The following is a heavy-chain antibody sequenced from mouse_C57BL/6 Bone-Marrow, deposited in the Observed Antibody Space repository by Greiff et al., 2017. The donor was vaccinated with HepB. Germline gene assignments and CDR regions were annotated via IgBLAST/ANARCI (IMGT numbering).Heavy chain of an antibody. J-gene: IGHJ2*01. V-gene: IGHV5-9-1*02. Sequence: EVQVVESGEGLVKPGGSLKLSCAASGFTFSSYAMSWVRQTPEKRLEWVAYISSGGDYIYYADTVKGRFTISRDNARNTLYLQMSRLKSEDTAMYYCTRGGITVDNWGQGTTLTVSS. D-gene: IGHD1-1*01. CDR1: GFTFSSYA. CDR3: TRGGITVDN. CDR2: ISSGGDYI.